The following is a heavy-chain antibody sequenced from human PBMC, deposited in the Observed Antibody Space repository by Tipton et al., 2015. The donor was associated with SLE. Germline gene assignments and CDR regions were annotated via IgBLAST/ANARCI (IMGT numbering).Heavy chain of an antibody. CDR2: IYYSGST. J-gene: IGHJ4*02. CDR1: GGSISSYY. Sequence: TLSLTCTVSGGSISSYYWSWIRQPPGKGLEWIGYIYYSGSTNYNPSLKSRVTISVDTSKNQFSLKLSSVTAADTAVYYCAREGAVAAYFDYWGQGTLVTVSS. V-gene: IGHV4-59*01. CDR3: AREGAVAAYFDY. D-gene: IGHD6-13*01.